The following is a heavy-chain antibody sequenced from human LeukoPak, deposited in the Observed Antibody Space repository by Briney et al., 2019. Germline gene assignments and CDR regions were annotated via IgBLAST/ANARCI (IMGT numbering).Heavy chain of an antibody. CDR1: GGSISSYY. D-gene: IGHD6-19*01. J-gene: IGHJ5*02. CDR2: IYYSGST. Sequence: PSETLSLTCTVSGGSISSYYWSWIRQPPGKGLEWIGYIYYSGSTNYNPSLMSRITISVDTSKNQFSQKLSSVTAADTAVYYCAREASGWPNNWFDPWGQGTLVTVSS. CDR3: AREASGWPNNWFDP. V-gene: IGHV4-59*12.